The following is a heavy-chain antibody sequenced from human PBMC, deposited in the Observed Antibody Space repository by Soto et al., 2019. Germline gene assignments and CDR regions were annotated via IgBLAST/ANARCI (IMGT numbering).Heavy chain of an antibody. CDR2: MNPNSGNT. D-gene: IGHD1-26*01. V-gene: IGHV1-8*01. CDR3: ARDIDDGGSYSGMDV. Sequence: QVQLVQSGAEVKKPGASVKVSCKASGYTFTSYDINWVRQATGQGLEWMGWMNPNSGNTGYAQKFQGRVTMTRNTSKSKDYLDLSRLRSEDKAVYYCARDIDDGGSYSGMDVWGQGTTVTVSS. CDR1: GYTFTSYD. J-gene: IGHJ6*02.